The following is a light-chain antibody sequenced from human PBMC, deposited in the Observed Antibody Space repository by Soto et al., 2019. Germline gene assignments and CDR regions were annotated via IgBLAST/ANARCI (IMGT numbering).Light chain of an antibody. CDR2: GAS. J-gene: IGKJ1*01. CDR3: QQYGSSSWT. V-gene: IGKV3-20*01. Sequence: EIVLTQSPGTLSLSPGERATLSCRASQSVSSSHLAWYQQKPGQAPRLLIYGASNRATGIPDRFSGSGSGTDFTLIITRLEPEDFAVYYCQQYGSSSWTFGQGTKVEIK. CDR1: QSVSSSH.